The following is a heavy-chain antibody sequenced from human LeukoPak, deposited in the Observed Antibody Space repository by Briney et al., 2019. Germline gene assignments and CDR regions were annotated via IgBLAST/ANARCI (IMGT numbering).Heavy chain of an antibody. V-gene: IGHV1-2*02. Sequence: ASVKVSCKASGHTFTGYYIHWVRQAPGQGLEWMGWINPNSGGTNSAQKFQGRVTMTRDTSISTAYMELSRLRSDDTAVYYCARESFTTVTSATDAFDIWGQGTMVTVSS. CDR2: INPNSGGT. J-gene: IGHJ3*02. CDR1: GHTFTGYY. D-gene: IGHD4-17*01. CDR3: ARESFTTVTSATDAFDI.